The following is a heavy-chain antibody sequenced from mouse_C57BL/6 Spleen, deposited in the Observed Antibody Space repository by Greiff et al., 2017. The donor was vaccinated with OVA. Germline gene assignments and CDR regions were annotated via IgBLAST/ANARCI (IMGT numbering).Heavy chain of an antibody. CDR3: ARDYYGSSDYFDY. D-gene: IGHD1-1*01. V-gene: IGHV1-59*01. J-gene: IGHJ2*01. CDR2: IDPSASYT. CDR1: GYTFTSYW. Sequence: QVQLQQPGAELVRPGTSVKLSCKASGYTFTSYWMHWVKQRPGQGLEWIGVIDPSASYTNYNQKFKGKATLTVDTSSSTAYMQLSSLTSEDSAVYYGARDYYGSSDYFDYWGQGTTLTVSS.